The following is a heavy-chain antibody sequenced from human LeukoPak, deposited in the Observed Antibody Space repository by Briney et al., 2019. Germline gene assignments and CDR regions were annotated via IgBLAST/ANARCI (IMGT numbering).Heavy chain of an antibody. CDR3: AKGAYGDYPNWFDP. CDR1: GFTFDNYA. CDR2: ISGSGGTT. J-gene: IGHJ5*02. D-gene: IGHD4-17*01. V-gene: IGHV3-23*01. Sequence: PGGSLRLSCAASGFTFDNYAMAWVRQAPGKGLEWVSSISGSGGTTYYADSVKGRLIMSRDNSKKTLYLHMNTLRAGDTAVYYCAKGAYGDYPNWFDPWGQGTLVTVSS.